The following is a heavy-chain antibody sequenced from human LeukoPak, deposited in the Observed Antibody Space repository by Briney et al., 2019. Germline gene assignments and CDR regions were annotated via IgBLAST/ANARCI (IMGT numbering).Heavy chain of an antibody. CDR1: GYTFTGYY. CDR2: INPNSGST. D-gene: IGHD3-22*01. V-gene: IGHV1-2*02. Sequence: ASVKLSCKASGYTFTGYYMDWVRQAPGKGLEWMGWINPNSGSTNYAQKFQGRVTMTRDTSISTAYMELSRLRSDETAVYYCARGSGYYDSSGPRGYYYYYYMDVWGKGTTVTVSS. J-gene: IGHJ6*03. CDR3: ARGSGYYDSSGPRGYYYYYYMDV.